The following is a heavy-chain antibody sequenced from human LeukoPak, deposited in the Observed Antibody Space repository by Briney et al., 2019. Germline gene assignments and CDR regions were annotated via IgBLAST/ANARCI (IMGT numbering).Heavy chain of an antibody. Sequence: ASVKVSCKASGGTFSSYAISWVRQAPGQGLEWMGGIIPSFGTVNYAQKFQGRVTIITDTTTAYMELSSLTAEDTAVYYCARGYYDFWSGYTNSRNYFYYNMDVWGNGTTVTVSS. CDR3: ARGYYDFWSGYTNSRNYFYYNMDV. D-gene: IGHD3-3*01. CDR1: GGTFSSYA. CDR2: IIPSFGTV. V-gene: IGHV1-69*05. J-gene: IGHJ6*03.